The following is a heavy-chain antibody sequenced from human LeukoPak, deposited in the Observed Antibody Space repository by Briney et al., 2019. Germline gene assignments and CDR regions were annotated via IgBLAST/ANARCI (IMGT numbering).Heavy chain of an antibody. V-gene: IGHV3-23*01. CDR2: IGSNSVPT. CDR3: AKHCSGYCNTANEKRFDP. D-gene: IGHD2-2*03. J-gene: IGHJ5*02. Sequence: GGSLRLSCAPSGFTFSSYSMNWVRQAPGKGLEWVSGIGSNSVPTVYADSVKGRFTISRDNSKSMLYLQMDSLRVEDTAVYYYAKHCSGYCNTANEKRFDPWGQGTLVTVSS. CDR1: GFTFSSYS.